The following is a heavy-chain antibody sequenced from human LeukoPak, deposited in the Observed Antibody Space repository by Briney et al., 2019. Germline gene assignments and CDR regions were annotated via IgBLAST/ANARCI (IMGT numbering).Heavy chain of an antibody. V-gene: IGHV3-74*01. D-gene: IGHD3-16*01. CDR2: INSDGSST. Sequence: RGSLRLSCAASGSTFSSHWMHWVRQAPGKGLVWVSRINSDGSSTDYADSVKGRFTISRDNTKNTLYLQMNSLRAEDTAVYYCASSLGPLTEYWGQGTLVTVSS. J-gene: IGHJ4*02. CDR3: ASSLGPLTEY. CDR1: GSTFSSHW.